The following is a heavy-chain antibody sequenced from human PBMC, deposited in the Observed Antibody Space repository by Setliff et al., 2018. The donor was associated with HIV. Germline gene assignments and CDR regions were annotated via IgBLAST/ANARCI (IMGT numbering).Heavy chain of an antibody. J-gene: IGHJ4*02. Sequence: GASVKVSCKASGYTFTGYDINWVRQATGQGLEWMAWMNTNTGDPTYAQGLTGRFVFSLDTSVSTAYLQISRLKAEDTAVYYCARTGPSRDGYNLVIDYWGQGTLVTVS. CDR1: GYTFTGYD. V-gene: IGHV7-4-1*02. CDR2: MNTNTGDP. CDR3: ARTGPSRDGYNLVIDY. D-gene: IGHD5-12*01.